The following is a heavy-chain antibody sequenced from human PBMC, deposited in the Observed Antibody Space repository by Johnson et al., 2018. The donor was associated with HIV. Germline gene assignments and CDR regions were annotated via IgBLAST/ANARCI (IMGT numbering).Heavy chain of an antibody. J-gene: IGHJ3*02. V-gene: IGHV3-9*01. Sequence: WVRQAPGKGLEWVSGISWNTGSIGYADSVKGRFTISRDNAKNSLYLQMNSLRGEDTAVYYCAKDHTSGVATTVGDAFDIWGQGTMVTVSS. CDR2: ISWNTGSI. CDR3: AKDHTSGVATTVGDAFDI. D-gene: IGHD3-3*01.